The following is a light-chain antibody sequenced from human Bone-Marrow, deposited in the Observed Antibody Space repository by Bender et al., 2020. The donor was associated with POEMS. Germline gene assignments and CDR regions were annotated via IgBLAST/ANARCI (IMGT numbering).Light chain of an antibody. CDR3: QSADNSGTYPVV. V-gene: IGLV3-25*03. CDR2: KDS. Sequence: SYELTQPPSVSVSPVQTARITCSGDALPKQYAYWYQQKPGQAPVLVIYKDSERPSGIPERLSGSSSGTTAALTISGVQAEDEADYYCQSADNSGTYPVVFGGGTKLTVL. CDR1: ALPKQY. J-gene: IGLJ2*01.